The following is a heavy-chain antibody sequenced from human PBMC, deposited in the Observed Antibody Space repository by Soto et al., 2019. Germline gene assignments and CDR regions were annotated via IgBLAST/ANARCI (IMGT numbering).Heavy chain of an antibody. Sequence: SETLSLTCTVSGGSISSSSYYWGWIRQPPGKGLEWIGSIYYSGSTYYNPSLKSRVTISVDTSKNQFSLKLSSVTAADTAVYYCARRESLRLPDADAFDIWGQGTMVTVSS. CDR3: ARRESLRLPDADAFDI. J-gene: IGHJ3*02. CDR2: IYYSGST. V-gene: IGHV4-39*01. CDR1: GGSISSSSYY. D-gene: IGHD5-12*01.